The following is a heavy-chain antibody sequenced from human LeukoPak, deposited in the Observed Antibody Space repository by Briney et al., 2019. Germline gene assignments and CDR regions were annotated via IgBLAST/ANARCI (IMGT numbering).Heavy chain of an antibody. V-gene: IGHV3-23*01. D-gene: IGHD3-22*01. CDR2: ISGSGDST. J-gene: IGHJ4*02. Sequence: PGGSLRLSCAASGFTFSTYAVNWVRQAPGKGLEWVSTISGSGDSTYYADSVKGRFTISRDNPKDTLYLQMGSVRVDDKAVYYCARDRGRYYDSRGFYWGYYFDSWGQGILVTVST. CDR1: GFTFSTYA. CDR3: ARDRGRYYDSRGFYWGYYFDS.